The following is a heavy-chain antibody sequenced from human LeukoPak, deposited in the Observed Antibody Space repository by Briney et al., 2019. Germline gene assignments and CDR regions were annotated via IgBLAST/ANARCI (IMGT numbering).Heavy chain of an antibody. Sequence: GGSLRLSCAASGFSFSSYEMNWVRQAPGKGLEWVSYISSGGSGSTMYYADSVKGRFAISRDNAKNSLYLQMNSLRAEDTAIYYCAKRVSGRYSGYMDVWGKGTTVTVSS. CDR3: AKRVSGRYSGYMDV. CDR2: ISSGGSGSTM. D-gene: IGHD6-19*01. V-gene: IGHV3-48*03. CDR1: GFSFSSYE. J-gene: IGHJ6*03.